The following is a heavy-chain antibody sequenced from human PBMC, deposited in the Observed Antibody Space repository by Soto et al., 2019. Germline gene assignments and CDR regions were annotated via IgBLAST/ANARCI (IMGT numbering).Heavy chain of an antibody. CDR2: IYESGTT. V-gene: IGHV4-30-4*01. Sequence: QVQLQESGPGLVKPSQTLSLTCTVSGGSISSGDYYWSWIRQPPGKGLEWIGYIYESGTTYYSPPLQSRVTILVDTSKNQFSLTLSSVTAADTAVYYCASSERIQLWLHGMDVWGQGTMVTVSS. CDR1: GGSISSGDYY. J-gene: IGHJ6*02. CDR3: ASSERIQLWLHGMDV. D-gene: IGHD5-18*01.